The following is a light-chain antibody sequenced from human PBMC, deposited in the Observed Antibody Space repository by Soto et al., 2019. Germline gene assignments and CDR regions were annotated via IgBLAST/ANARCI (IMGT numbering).Light chain of an antibody. V-gene: IGLV1-44*01. CDR1: TSNIGSNS. J-gene: IGLJ1*01. CDR3: AAWDDSLNAYV. Sequence: QSVLTQPPSASGTPGQRVTISCSGSTSNIGSNSVNWYQQLPGTAPKLLIYSNNQRPSGVPDQFSGSRSGISASLAISGLQSEDEADYYCAAWDDSLNAYVFGTGTKLTVL. CDR2: SNN.